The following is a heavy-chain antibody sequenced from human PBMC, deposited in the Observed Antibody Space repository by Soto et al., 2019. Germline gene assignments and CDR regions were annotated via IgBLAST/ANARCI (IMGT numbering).Heavy chain of an antibody. CDR1: GFTFSSYG. Sequence: SLRLSCAASGFTFSSYGMHWVRQAPGKGLEWVAVIWYDGSNKYYADSVKGRFTISRDNSKNTLYLQMNSLRAEDTAVYYCARGYLRCSCGSCYSEAFDIWGQGTMVTVSS. V-gene: IGHV3-33*01. CDR3: ARGYLRCSCGSCYSEAFDI. CDR2: IWYDGSNK. D-gene: IGHD2-15*01. J-gene: IGHJ3*02.